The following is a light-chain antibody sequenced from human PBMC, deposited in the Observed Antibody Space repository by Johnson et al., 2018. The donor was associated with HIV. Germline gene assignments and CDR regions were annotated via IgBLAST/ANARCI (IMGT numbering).Light chain of an antibody. CDR2: ENN. J-gene: IGLJ1*01. Sequence: QSVLTQPPSVSAAPGQKVTISCSGSSSNIGNNYISWYQQFPGTAPKLLIYENNKRPSGLPDRFSGSKSGTSATMDITGLQTGDEADYYCGTWDNSLSTGGVFGTGTKVTVL. CDR1: SSNIGNNY. V-gene: IGLV1-51*02. CDR3: GTWDNSLSTGGV.